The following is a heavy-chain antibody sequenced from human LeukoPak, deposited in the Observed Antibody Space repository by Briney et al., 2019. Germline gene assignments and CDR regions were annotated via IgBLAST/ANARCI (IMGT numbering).Heavy chain of an antibody. V-gene: IGHV4-59*08. CDR1: GGSISSYL. CDR3: ARVGHIVAAGTYDY. Sequence: SETLSLTCTVSGGSISSYLWSWSRQPPGKGLEWIGYIYYSGSTNYNPSLKSRVTILVDTSKNQFSLKLSSVTAADTAVYYCARVGHIVAAGTYDYWGQGTLVTVSS. D-gene: IGHD6-13*01. CDR2: IYYSGST. J-gene: IGHJ4*02.